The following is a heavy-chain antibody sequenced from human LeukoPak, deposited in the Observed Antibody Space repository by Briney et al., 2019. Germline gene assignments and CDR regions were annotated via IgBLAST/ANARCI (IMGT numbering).Heavy chain of an antibody. V-gene: IGHV3-23*01. CDR1: GFTFSNYD. D-gene: IGHD3-10*01. CDR2: ITGSGGTT. J-gene: IGHJ4*02. Sequence: PGGSLRLSCAASGFTFSNYDMSWVRQAPGKGLEWVSTITGSGGTTYHADSVKGRFTISRDNSKNTLYLQMNSLRAEDTAIYYCAKRHGPGIKYFEFWGQGTLVTVPS. CDR3: AKRHGPGIKYFEF.